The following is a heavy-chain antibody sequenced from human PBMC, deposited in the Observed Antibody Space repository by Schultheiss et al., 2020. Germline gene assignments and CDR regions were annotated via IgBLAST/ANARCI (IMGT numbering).Heavy chain of an antibody. CDR3: ARYGSGLTARFDY. V-gene: IGHV4-61*08. CDR1: GGSISSGGYY. J-gene: IGHJ4*02. Sequence: SETLSLTCSVSGGSISSGGYYWSWIRQHPGKGLEWIGYIYYSGSTYYNPSLQSRVTISVDTSKNQFSLKLSSVTAADTAVYYCARYGSGLTARFDYWGQGTLVTVSS. CDR2: IYYSGST. D-gene: IGHD1-1*01.